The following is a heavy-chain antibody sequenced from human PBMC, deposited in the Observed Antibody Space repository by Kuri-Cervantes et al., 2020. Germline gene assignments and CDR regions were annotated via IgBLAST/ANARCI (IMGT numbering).Heavy chain of an antibody. D-gene: IGHD3-10*01. CDR3: AKDKDYYGSGAIDY. J-gene: IGHJ4*02. V-gene: IGHV1-69*05. CDR2: IIPIFGTA. Sequence: SVKVSCKASGGTFSSYAISWVRQAPGQGLEWMGGIIPIFGTANYAQKFQGRVTMTRNTSISTAYMELSSLRAEDTAVYYCAKDKDYYGSGAIDYWGQGTLVTVSS. CDR1: GGTFSSYA.